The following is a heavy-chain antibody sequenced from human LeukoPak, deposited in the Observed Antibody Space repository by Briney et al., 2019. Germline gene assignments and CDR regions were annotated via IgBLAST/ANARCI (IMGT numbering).Heavy chain of an antibody. CDR1: GFTFSSYS. J-gene: IGHJ3*02. D-gene: IGHD5-24*01. CDR2: ISSSSSYI. Sequence: GGSLRLSCAASGFTFSSYSRNWIRQAPGKGLEWVSSISSSSSYIYYADSVKGRFTISRDNAKNSLYLQMNSLRAEDTAVYYCARVRSRDGYNYAFDIWGQGTMVTVSS. V-gene: IGHV3-21*01. CDR3: ARVRSRDGYNYAFDI.